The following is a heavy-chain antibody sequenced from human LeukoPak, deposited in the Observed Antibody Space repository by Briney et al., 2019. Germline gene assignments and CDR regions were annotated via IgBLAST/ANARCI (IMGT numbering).Heavy chain of an antibody. D-gene: IGHD3/OR15-3a*01. CDR2: IDHSGST. CDR1: GGSFSGYY. Sequence: SETLSLTCAVYGGSFSGYYWSWIRQPPGKGLEWIGEIDHSGSTNYNPSLKSRVTISVDTSKNQFSLKLSSVTAADTAVYYCASWTTNWFDPWGQGTLVTVSS. CDR3: ASWTTNWFDP. J-gene: IGHJ5*02. V-gene: IGHV4-34*01.